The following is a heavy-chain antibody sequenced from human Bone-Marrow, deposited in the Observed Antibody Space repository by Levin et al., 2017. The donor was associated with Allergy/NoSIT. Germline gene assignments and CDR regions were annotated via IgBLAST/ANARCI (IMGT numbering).Heavy chain of an antibody. D-gene: IGHD3-22*01. CDR3: VRVGYSSG. CDR2: INEVGRIT. V-gene: IGHV3-74*01. CDR1: GFIFSDYW. J-gene: IGHJ4*02. Sequence: AGESLKISCVGSGFIFSDYWMHWVRQAPGKGPVWVSRINEVGRITNYADSVKGRFTISRDNAKNTLYLQMNSLRVEDTAVYYCVRVGYSSGWGQGTLVTVSA.